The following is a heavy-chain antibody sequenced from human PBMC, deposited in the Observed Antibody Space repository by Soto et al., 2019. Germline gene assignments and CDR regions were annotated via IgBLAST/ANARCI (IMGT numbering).Heavy chain of an antibody. CDR1: GGSISGSDYY. Sequence: SETLSLTCTVSGGSISGSDYYWGWIRQPPGKGLEWIGSIYYSGSTYYNPSLKSRVTISVDTSMNQFSLKLSSVTAADTAVYYCAPWDSYGDYFDYWGQGTLVTVSS. J-gene: IGHJ4*02. CDR2: IYYSGST. V-gene: IGHV4-39*01. CDR3: APWDSYGDYFDY. D-gene: IGHD5-18*01.